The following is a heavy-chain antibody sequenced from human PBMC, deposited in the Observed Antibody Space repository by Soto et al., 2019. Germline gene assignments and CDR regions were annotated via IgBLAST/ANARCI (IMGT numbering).Heavy chain of an antibody. J-gene: IGHJ5*02. CDR3: ARDQLEGNWFDP. CDR1: GGSIISGGYS. CDR2: IYHSGST. V-gene: IGHV4-30-2*01. Sequence: ILSLTCAASGGSIISGGYSWNWIRQQPGKGLEWIGYIYHSGSTPYNPYLKSRVTISVDKSKNQFSLKLSSVTAADTAVYYCARDQLEGNWFDPWGQGTLVTVSS. D-gene: IGHD1-1*01.